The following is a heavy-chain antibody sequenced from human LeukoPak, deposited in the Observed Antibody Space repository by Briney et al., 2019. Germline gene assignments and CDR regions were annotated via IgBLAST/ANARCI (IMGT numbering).Heavy chain of an antibody. D-gene: IGHD2-8*01. J-gene: IGHJ4*02. V-gene: IGHV3-30*03. CDR1: GFTFSSYG. Sequence: GGSLRLSCAASGFTFSSYGMHWVRQAPGKGLEWVSLISYDGSDKYYADSVKGRFTISRDNSKNTLYLQMNSLRAEDTAVYYCADPGVGYWGQGSLVTVSA. CDR3: ADPGVGY. CDR2: ISYDGSDK.